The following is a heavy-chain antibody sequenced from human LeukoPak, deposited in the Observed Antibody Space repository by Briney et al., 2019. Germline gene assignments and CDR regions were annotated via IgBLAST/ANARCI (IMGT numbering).Heavy chain of an antibody. J-gene: IGHJ4*02. Sequence: SETLSLTCTVSGGSISGYYWSWIRQPPGEGLERIGYIYYSGSTHYNPSLKTRVTISVDTSKNQFSLKLSSVTAADTAVYYCARDLSSGYIDYWGQGTLVTVSS. CDR3: ARDLSSGYIDY. CDR2: IYYSGST. V-gene: IGHV4-59*12. D-gene: IGHD6-19*01. CDR1: GGSISGYY.